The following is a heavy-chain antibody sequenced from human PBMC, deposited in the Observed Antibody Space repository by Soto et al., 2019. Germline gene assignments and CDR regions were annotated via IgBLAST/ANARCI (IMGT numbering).Heavy chain of an antibody. D-gene: IGHD1-26*01. CDR3: ARQIVGATRYFDY. J-gene: IGHJ4*02. CDR1: GGTFSSYA. V-gene: IGHV1-69*13. CDR2: IIPIFGTA. Sequence: SVKVSCKASGGTFSSYAISWVRQAPGQGLEWMGGIIPIFGTANYAQKFQGRVTITADESTSTAYMELSSLRSEDTAVYYCARQIVGATRYFDYWGQGTLVTVSS.